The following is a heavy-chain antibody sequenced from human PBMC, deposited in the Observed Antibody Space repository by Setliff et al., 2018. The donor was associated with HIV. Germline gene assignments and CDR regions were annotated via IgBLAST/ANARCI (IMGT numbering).Heavy chain of an antibody. CDR2: ISGSGGST. Sequence: SLKISCAASGFTFSSYASGWVRQAPGKGLEWVSAISGSGGSTYYADSVKGRFTISSDNSKNTLYLQMNSLRAEDTAVYYCAKDLDIVVVPAAPDAFDIWGQGTMVTVSS. V-gene: IGHV3-23*01. D-gene: IGHD2-2*03. CDR1: GFTFSSYA. J-gene: IGHJ3*02. CDR3: AKDLDIVVVPAAPDAFDI.